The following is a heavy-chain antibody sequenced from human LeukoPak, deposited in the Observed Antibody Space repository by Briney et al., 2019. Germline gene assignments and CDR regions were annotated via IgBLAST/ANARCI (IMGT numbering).Heavy chain of an antibody. J-gene: IGHJ6*03. V-gene: IGHV1-69*06. Sequence: GASVKVSCKASGGTFSSYAISWVRQAPGQGLEWMGGIIPIFGTANYAQKFQGRVTITADKSTSTAYMELGSLRSEDTAVYYCARAELRYFDWLLPPDEYYMDVWGKGTTVTVSS. CDR3: ARAELRYFDWLLPPDEYYMDV. D-gene: IGHD3-9*01. CDR1: GGTFSSYA. CDR2: IIPIFGTA.